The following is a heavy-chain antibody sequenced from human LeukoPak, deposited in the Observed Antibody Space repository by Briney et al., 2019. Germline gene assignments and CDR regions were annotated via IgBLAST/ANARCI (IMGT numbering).Heavy chain of an antibody. CDR3: ARSGRTVEMAYYFDY. J-gene: IGHJ4*02. D-gene: IGHD5-24*01. Sequence: SVKVSCKASGGTFSSYAISWVRQAPGQGLEWMGGIIPIFGTANYAQKFQGRATITADESTSTAYMELSSLRSEDTAVYYCARSGRTVEMAYYFDYWGQGTLVTVSS. CDR2: IIPIFGTA. CDR1: GGTFSSYA. V-gene: IGHV1-69*13.